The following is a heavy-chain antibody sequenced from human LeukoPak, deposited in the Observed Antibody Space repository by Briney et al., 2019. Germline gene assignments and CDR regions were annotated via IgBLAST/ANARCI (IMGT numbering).Heavy chain of an antibody. Sequence: SETLSLTCSVSGGSMSSSSHYWGWVRQPPGKELQWIGSLYYSGRTFYTPSLESRVTMSIDTSNNQFSLRMSSVTAADTAVYYCARLAAGTWSYDCWGQGSLVTVSS. CDR1: GGSMSSSSHY. CDR3: ARLAAGTWSYDC. J-gene: IGHJ4*02. D-gene: IGHD6-25*01. CDR2: LYYSGRT. V-gene: IGHV4-39*01.